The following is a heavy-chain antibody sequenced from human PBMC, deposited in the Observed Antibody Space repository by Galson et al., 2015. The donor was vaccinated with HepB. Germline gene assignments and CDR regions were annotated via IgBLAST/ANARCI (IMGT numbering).Heavy chain of an antibody. V-gene: IGHV4-39*06. CDR3: ARDSVLPVDLGGYYYYGMDV. CDR2: TYYSGST. D-gene: IGHD2-2*01. CDR1: GGSMSSSSYY. Sequence: ETLSLTCTVSGGSMSSSSYYWGWIRQPPGKGLEWIGSTYYSGSTYYNPSLRSRVTISVDTSKNQFPLRLSSVSAADTAVYYCARDSVLPVDLGGYYYYGMDVWGQGTTVTVSS. J-gene: IGHJ6*02.